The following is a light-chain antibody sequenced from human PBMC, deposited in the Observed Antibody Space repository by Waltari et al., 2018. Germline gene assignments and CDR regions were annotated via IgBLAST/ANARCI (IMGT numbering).Light chain of an antibody. J-gene: IGKJ1*01. CDR1: QSLLHSNGYNY. CDR3: MQALQTPPWT. Sequence: DIVMSQSPLSLPVPPGEPASTSCRSSQSLLHSNGYNYLDWYLQKPGQSPQLLIYLASNRASGVPDRFSGSGSGTDFTLKISRVEAEDVGVYYCMQALQTPPWTFGQGTTVEIK. CDR2: LAS. V-gene: IGKV2-28*01.